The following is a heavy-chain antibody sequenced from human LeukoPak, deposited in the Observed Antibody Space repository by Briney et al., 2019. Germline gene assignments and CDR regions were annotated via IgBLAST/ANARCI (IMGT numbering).Heavy chain of an antibody. CDR1: GFTFSSYG. V-gene: IGHV3-30*18. J-gene: IGHJ4*02. CDR3: AKDGNYYDSIGIDY. Sequence: PGGSLRLSCAASGFTFSSYGMHWVRQAPGKGLEWVAVISYDGSNKYYADSVKGRFTISRDNSKNTLYLQMNSLRAEDTAVYYCAKDGNYYDSIGIDYWGQGTLVTVSS. CDR2: ISYDGSNK. D-gene: IGHD3-22*01.